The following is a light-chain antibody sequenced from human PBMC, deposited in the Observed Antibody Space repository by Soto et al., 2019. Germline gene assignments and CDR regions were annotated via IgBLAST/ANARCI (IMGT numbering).Light chain of an antibody. J-gene: IGKJ1*01. Sequence: IPMTQSPSSSSASVGDRVTITCRASQGIRSDLDWYQQKPGEVPRLLIYNASTLQSGVPSRFSGSASGAVFTLTISSLQPEDSATYYCLHDYNYPQTFGQGTKVEIK. CDR1: QGIRSD. CDR2: NAS. CDR3: LHDYNYPQT. V-gene: IGKV1-6*01.